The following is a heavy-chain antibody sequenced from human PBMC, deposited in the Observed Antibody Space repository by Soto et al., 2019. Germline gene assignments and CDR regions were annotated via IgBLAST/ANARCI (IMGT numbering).Heavy chain of an antibody. J-gene: IGHJ4*02. Sequence: EVQLVESGGGLVQPGGSLRLSCAASGCTFNTYDMHWVRQAPGKGLEWVSFISSSGSTVNYADSVKGRFTISRDNAQNSLYLQMNSLRDDDTAVYYCVKGGWGDFWGQGTLVTVSS. CDR1: GCTFNTYD. V-gene: IGHV3-48*02. D-gene: IGHD3-16*01. CDR3: VKGGWGDF. CDR2: ISSSGSTV.